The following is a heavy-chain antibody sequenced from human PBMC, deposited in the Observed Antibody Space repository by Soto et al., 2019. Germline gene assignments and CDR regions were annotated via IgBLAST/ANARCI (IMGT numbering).Heavy chain of an antibody. J-gene: IGHJ5*02. CDR2: ISAYNGNT. CDR1: GYTFTSYG. V-gene: IGHV1-18*01. Sequence: ASVKVSCKASGYTFTSYGISWVRQAPGQGLEWMGWISAYNGNTNYAQKLQGRVTMTTDTSTSTAYMELRSLRSDDTAVYYCARGPIGQWLGGRNWFDPWGQGTLVTVSS. CDR3: ARGPIGQWLGGRNWFDP. D-gene: IGHD6-19*01.